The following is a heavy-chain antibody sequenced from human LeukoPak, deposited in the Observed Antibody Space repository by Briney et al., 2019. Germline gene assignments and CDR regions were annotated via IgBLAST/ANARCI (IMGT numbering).Heavy chain of an antibody. J-gene: IGHJ4*02. CDR1: GVSFRGYY. CDR2: INHSGST. CDR3: ARGHLGDYYFDY. D-gene: IGHD2-21*02. Sequence: KPSETLSLTCAVYGVSFRGYYWSWLRQPPGKGLEWFGEINHSGSTNYNPSLKSRVNISVDTSKNQFSLKLSSVPAADTAVLYCARGHLGDYYFDYWGQGTLVTVSS. V-gene: IGHV4-34*01.